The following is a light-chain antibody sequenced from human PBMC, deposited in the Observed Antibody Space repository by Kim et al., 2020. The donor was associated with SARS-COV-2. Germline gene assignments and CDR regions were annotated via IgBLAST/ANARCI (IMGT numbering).Light chain of an antibody. J-gene: IGLJ2*01. V-gene: IGLV1-44*01. CDR1: TSSVGSNT. CDR2: HDE. CDR3: AAWDDRLNALV. Sequence: GQGVTIASTGSTSSVGSNTVSWYQLRTGTAPKVLIYHDEYRPSGVPDRFSGSRSGTSASLAISGLQADDEGVYYCAAWDDRLNALVFGGGTQLTVL.